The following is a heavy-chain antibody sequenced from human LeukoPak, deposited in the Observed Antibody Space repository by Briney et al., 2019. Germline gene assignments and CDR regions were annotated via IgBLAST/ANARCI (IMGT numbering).Heavy chain of an antibody. CDR1: GYTFTGYY. D-gene: IGHD6-19*01. CDR3: AKVVQVAGTGTPYFDY. J-gene: IGHJ4*02. Sequence: GASVKVSCKASGYTFTGYYMHWVRQAPGQGLEWMGWINPNSGGTNYAQKFQGRVTMTRDTSISTAYMELSRLRSDDTAVYYCAKVVQVAGTGTPYFDYWGQGTLVTVSS. CDR2: INPNSGGT. V-gene: IGHV1-2*02.